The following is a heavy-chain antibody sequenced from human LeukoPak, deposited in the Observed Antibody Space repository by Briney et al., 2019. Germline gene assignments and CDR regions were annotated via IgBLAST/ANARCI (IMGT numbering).Heavy chain of an antibody. V-gene: IGHV4-4*07. J-gene: IGHJ4*02. CDR1: GGSISSYY. D-gene: IGHD2-15*01. CDR2: IYTSGGT. Sequence: SETLSLTCTVSGGSISSYYWSWIRQPAGKGLEWIGRIYTSGGTNYNPSLKSRVTISIDTSKNQFSLKLSSVIAADTAVYYCARDFRGRYCSGGRCYSEADYWGQGTLVTVSS. CDR3: ARDFRGRYCSGGRCYSEADY.